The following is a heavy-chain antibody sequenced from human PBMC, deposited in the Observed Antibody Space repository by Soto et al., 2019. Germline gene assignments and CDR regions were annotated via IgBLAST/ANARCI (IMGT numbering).Heavy chain of an antibody. CDR2: MYYSGIT. J-gene: IGHJ6*02. V-gene: IGHV4-31*03. D-gene: IGHD5-18*01. CDR1: GGSISSGGYY. Sequence: SETLSLTCTVSGGSISSGGYYWTWIRQHPGKGLEWIGYMYYSGITYYNPSLKSRVTISLDTSENQFSLKLSSVTAADTAVYYCARDHSYGYEDCLDCYYYGMDGWGQGTTVTVSS. CDR3: ARDHSYGYEDCLDCYYYGMDG.